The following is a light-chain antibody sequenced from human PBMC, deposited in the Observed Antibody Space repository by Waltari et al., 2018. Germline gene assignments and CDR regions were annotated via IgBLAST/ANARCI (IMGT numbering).Light chain of an antibody. Sequence: DIVMTQSPDSLGVSLGERATINCKSSQRVLHTNNKDYLAWYQQKPGQPPKLLIYWASTREFGVPDRFSGSGSGTSFTLTISSLQAEDVAVYYCQQYYSTPNTFGQGTKLEIK. V-gene: IGKV4-1*01. CDR3: QQYYSTPNT. CDR1: QRVLHTNNKDY. J-gene: IGKJ2*01. CDR2: WAS.